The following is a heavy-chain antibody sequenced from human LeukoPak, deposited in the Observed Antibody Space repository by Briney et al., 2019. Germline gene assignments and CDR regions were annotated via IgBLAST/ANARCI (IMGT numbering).Heavy chain of an antibody. CDR2: IYDGGST. V-gene: IGHV4-59*01. CDR3: ARRPYSSGWYYLDY. D-gene: IGHD6-19*01. CDR1: GGPISNYY. J-gene: IGHJ4*02. Sequence: PSETLSLTCTVSGGPISNYYWNWIRQPPGKGLDWIGYIYDGGSTNYNPSLKSRVTISVATSKNQFSLKLSSVTAADTAVYYCARRPYSSGWYYLDYWGQGTLVTVSS.